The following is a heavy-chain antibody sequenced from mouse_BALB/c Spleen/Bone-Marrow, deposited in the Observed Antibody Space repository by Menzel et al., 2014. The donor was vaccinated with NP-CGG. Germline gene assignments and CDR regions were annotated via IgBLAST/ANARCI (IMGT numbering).Heavy chain of an antibody. D-gene: IGHD2-14*01. CDR3: ARRGYDGAY. CDR1: GYTFSSYW. CDR2: ILPGSGST. V-gene: IGHV1-9*01. J-gene: IGHJ3*01. Sequence: VHLVESGAELMKPGASVKISCKATGYTFSSYWIEWVKQRPGHGLEWIGEILPGSGSTNYNEKFKGKATFTADTSSNTAYMQLSSLTSEDSAVYYCARRGYDGAYWSQGTLATVSA.